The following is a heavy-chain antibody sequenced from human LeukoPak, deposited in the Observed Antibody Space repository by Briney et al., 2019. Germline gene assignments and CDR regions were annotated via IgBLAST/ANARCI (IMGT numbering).Heavy chain of an antibody. Sequence: PGGSLRLSCAASGFTFSIYWMTWVRQAPGKGLEWVANIKEGGSEKYYVDSVKGRFTISRDNAKTSLYLQMNSLRTEDTAVYYCASGRGGSYWGQGTLVTVSS. V-gene: IGHV3-7*01. D-gene: IGHD1-26*01. CDR2: IKEGGSEK. CDR1: GFTFSIYW. J-gene: IGHJ4*02. CDR3: ASGRGGSY.